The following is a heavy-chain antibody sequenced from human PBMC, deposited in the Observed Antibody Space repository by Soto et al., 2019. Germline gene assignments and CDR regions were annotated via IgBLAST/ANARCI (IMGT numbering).Heavy chain of an antibody. J-gene: IGHJ4*02. CDR2: ISYDGSNK. D-gene: IGHD6-6*01. Sequence: QVQLVESGGGVVQPGRSLRLSCAASGFTFSSYAMHWVRQAPGKGLEWVAVISYDGSNKYYADSVKGRFTISRDNSKNTLYLQMNSLRAEDTAVYYCARDGPFGSSSFDYWGQGTLVTVSS. V-gene: IGHV3-30-3*01. CDR1: GFTFSSYA. CDR3: ARDGPFGSSSFDY.